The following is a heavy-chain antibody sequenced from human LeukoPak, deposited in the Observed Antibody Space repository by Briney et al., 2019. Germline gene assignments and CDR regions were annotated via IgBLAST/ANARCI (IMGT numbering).Heavy chain of an antibody. CDR3: ARGRFLDRL. D-gene: IGHD3/OR15-3a*01. CDR2: ISWNSGSI. Sequence: GRSLRLSCAASGFTFDDYAMHWVRHAPGKGLEWVSGISWNSGSIGYVDSVKGRFTISRDNAKNSLYLQMNSLRAEDTAVYYCARGRFLDRLWGQGTLVTVSS. V-gene: IGHV3-9*01. J-gene: IGHJ4*02. CDR1: GFTFDDYA.